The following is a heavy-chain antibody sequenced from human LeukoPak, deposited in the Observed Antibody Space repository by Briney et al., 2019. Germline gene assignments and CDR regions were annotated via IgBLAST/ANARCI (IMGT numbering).Heavy chain of an antibody. D-gene: IGHD6-6*01. CDR3: ASQSYSSSSHYYYYYMDV. Sequence: GGSLRLSCAASGFTFGDYSMHWVRQAPGKGLEWLSYISGGGTTKYYADSVKGRFTISRDNAKFVMYLQMNSLRVEDTAVYYCASQSYSSSSHYYYYYMDVWGKGTTVTVSS. CDR1: GFTFGDYS. CDR2: ISGGGTTK. J-gene: IGHJ6*03. V-gene: IGHV3-48*01.